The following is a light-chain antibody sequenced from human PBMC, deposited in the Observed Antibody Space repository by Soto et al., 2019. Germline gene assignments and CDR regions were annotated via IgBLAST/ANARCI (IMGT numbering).Light chain of an antibody. CDR2: DVN. J-gene: IGLJ3*02. CDR1: SSDVGGYNY. Sequence: QSALTQPASVSGSPGQSITISCTGTSSDVGGYNYVSWYQHHPGKAPKLMIYDVNQRPSGVPDRFSGSKSGNTASLTISGLQAEDESDYYCCSHAGSLTWVFGGGTKLTVL. V-gene: IGLV2-11*01. CDR3: CSHAGSLTWV.